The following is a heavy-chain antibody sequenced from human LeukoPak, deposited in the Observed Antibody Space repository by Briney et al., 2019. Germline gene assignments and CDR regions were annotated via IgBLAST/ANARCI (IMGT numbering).Heavy chain of an antibody. Sequence: GSSVTVSCTASGGTFSKYGISWVRQAPGEGLDWMGGIIPMFGATEVAHKFQGRVTITADESTNTAYMELSSLRSEDTAVYYCARGDTVTTALRGYWGQGTLVTVSS. CDR3: ARGDTVTTALRGY. CDR1: GGTFSKYG. D-gene: IGHD4-17*01. CDR2: IIPMFGAT. J-gene: IGHJ4*02. V-gene: IGHV1-69*01.